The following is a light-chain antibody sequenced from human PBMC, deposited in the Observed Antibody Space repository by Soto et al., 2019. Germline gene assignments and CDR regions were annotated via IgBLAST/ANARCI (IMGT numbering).Light chain of an antibody. CDR3: GSHTAYNTRV. J-gene: IGLJ1*01. CDR2: EVT. CDR1: SSDVGGYNF. Sequence: QSVLTQPASVSGSPGQSIAISCTGTSSDVGGYNFVSWYQQHPGKAPKLIIHEVTNRPSGVSDRFSGSKSGNTASLTISGLQADDEADYYCGSHTAYNTRVFGRGTKVTVL. V-gene: IGLV2-14*01.